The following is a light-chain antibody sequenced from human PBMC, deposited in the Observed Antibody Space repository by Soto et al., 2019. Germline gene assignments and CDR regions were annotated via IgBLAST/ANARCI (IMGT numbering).Light chain of an antibody. V-gene: IGKV3-15*01. CDR3: QQYNNWPIT. Sequence: EIVMTQSPATLSVSTGERATLSCRASQVILTNLAWYQQKPGRAPRLLIYGASTRATGIPARFSGSGSGTEFTLTISSLLSGDFKIYYCQQYNNWPITFGRGTRLEIK. CDR1: QVILTN. CDR2: GAS. J-gene: IGKJ5*01.